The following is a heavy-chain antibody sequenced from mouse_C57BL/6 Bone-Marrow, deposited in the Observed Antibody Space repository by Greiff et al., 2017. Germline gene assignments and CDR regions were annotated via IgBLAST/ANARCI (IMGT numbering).Heavy chain of an antibody. CDR3: ASGGDYGSSSYFDY. V-gene: IGHV1-50*01. J-gene: IGHJ2*01. D-gene: IGHD1-1*01. CDR2: IDPSDSYT. CDR1: GYTFTSYW. Sequence: QVQLQQPGAELVKPGASVKLSCKASGYTFTSYWMQWVKQRPGQGLEWIGEIDPSDSYTNYNQKFKGKATLTVDPSSSTAYMQLSSLTSEDSAVYYWASGGDYGSSSYFDYWGQGTTRTVSS.